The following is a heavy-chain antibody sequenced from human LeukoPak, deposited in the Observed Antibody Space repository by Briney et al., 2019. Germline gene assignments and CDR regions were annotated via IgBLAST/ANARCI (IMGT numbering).Heavy chain of an antibody. D-gene: IGHD5-18*01. J-gene: IGHJ4*02. Sequence: SQTLSLTCAISGDSVSSNSAAWNWIRQSPSRGLEWLGRTYYRSKWYNDYAVSVKSRITINPDTSKNQFSLQLNSVTAADTAVYYCARSRGYSYGTTFLDYWGQGTLVTVSS. CDR1: GDSVSSNSAA. V-gene: IGHV6-1*01. CDR3: ARSRGYSYGTTFLDY. CDR2: TYYRSKWYN.